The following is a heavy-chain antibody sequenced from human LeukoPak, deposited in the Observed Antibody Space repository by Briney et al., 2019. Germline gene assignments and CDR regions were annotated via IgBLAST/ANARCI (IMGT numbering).Heavy chain of an antibody. CDR3: ARDMSSGYYRGDAFDI. D-gene: IGHD3-22*01. CDR1: GFTVNNNY. J-gene: IGHJ3*02. CDR2: IYSGGTT. Sequence: GGSLRLSCEASGFTVNNNYMTWVRQAPGKGLEWVSVIYSGGTTYYADSVKGRFTISRDNSKNTLYLQMNSLRVDDTAVYYCARDMSSGYYRGDAFDIWGQGTMVTVSS. V-gene: IGHV3-53*01.